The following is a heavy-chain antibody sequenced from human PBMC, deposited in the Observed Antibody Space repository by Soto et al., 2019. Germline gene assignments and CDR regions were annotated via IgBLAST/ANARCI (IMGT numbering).Heavy chain of an antibody. J-gene: IGHJ4*02. CDR2: IYYSGST. CDR1: GGSISSYD. D-gene: IGHD2-15*01. Sequence: PSETLSLTCTVSGGSISSYDWSWIRQPPGKGLEWIGYIYYSGSTNYNPSLKSRVTISVDTSKNQFSLKLSSVTAADTAVFYCARRYCSGGSCYSAYFDYWGQGTLVT. CDR3: ARRYCSGGSCYSAYFDY. V-gene: IGHV4-59*01.